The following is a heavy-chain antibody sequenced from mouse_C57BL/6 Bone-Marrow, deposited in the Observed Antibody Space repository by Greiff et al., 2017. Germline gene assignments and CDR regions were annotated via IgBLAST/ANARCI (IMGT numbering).Heavy chain of an antibody. D-gene: IGHD1-2*01. CDR2: IDPSDSET. Sequence: QVQLKEPGAELVRPGSSVKLSCKASGYTFTSYWMHWVKQRPIQGLEWIGNIDPSDSETHYNQKFKDKATFTVDKSSSTAYMQLSSLTSEDSAVYYCARDGQGYFDVWGTGTTVTVSS. CDR3: ARDGQGYFDV. V-gene: IGHV1-52*01. CDR1: GYTFTSYW. J-gene: IGHJ1*03.